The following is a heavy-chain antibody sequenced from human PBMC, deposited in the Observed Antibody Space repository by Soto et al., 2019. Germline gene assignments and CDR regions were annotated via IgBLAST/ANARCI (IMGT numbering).Heavy chain of an antibody. D-gene: IGHD2-8*01. CDR2: ISGFNGNT. J-gene: IGHJ4*02. CDR3: ASLRVSSANESPDFES. V-gene: IGHV1-18*01. Sequence: ASVKVSCKASGYTLNFYGITWVRQAPGQGLEWMGWISGFNGNTNYAADLQGRVTMTTDTSTSTAYMELRGLRSVDTAVYYCASLRVSSANESPDFESWGQGTLVTVSS. CDR1: GYTLNFYG.